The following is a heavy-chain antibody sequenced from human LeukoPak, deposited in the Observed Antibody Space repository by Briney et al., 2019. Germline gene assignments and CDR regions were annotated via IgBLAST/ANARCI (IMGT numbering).Heavy chain of an antibody. D-gene: IGHD1-1*01. J-gene: IGHJ5*02. CDR2: VIPIFGTA. V-gene: IGHV1-69*05. CDR3: ARDLYNWNDEVMAYNWFDP. Sequence: SVKVSCKASAGTFSSYAISWVRQAPGQGLEWMGGVIPIFGTANYAQKFQGRVTITTDESTSTAYMELSSLRSEDTAVYYCARDLYNWNDEVMAYNWFDPWGQGTLVTVSS. CDR1: AGTFSSYA.